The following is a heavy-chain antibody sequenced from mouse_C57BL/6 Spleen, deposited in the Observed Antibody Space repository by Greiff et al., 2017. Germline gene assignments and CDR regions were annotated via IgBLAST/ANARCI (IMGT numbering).Heavy chain of an antibody. D-gene: IGHD6-5*01. J-gene: IGHJ2*01. V-gene: IGHV10-3*01. Sequence: EVQGVASGGGLVQPKGSLKLSCAASGFTFNTYAMHWVRQAPGKGLSWVARIRSKSSNYATYYADSVKDRFTLSRDDSQSMLYLQMNSLKTEDTAMYYCVREGAYFYCAYWGQGTTLTVSS. CDR2: IRSKSSNYAT. CDR3: VREGAYFYCAY. CDR1: GFTFNTYA.